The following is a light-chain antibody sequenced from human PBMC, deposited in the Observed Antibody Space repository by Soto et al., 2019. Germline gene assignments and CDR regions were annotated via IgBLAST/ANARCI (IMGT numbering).Light chain of an antibody. CDR3: CSYAGSYTWV. CDR2: DVS. Sequence: QSALTQPRSVSGSPGQSVTFSCTGTSSDVGGYDYVSWYQQHPGTAPKLMIYDVSNRPSGVPDRFSGSKSGNTASLTISGLQADDEADYYCCSYAGSYTWVFGGGTQLTVL. V-gene: IGLV2-11*01. J-gene: IGLJ2*01. CDR1: SSDVGGYDY.